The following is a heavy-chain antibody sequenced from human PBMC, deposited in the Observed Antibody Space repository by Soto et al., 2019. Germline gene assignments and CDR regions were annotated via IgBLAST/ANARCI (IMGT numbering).Heavy chain of an antibody. CDR3: AGGTPGDY. D-gene: IGHD3-10*01. CDR1: GFTFSSYA. CDR2: ISSNGGST. J-gene: IGHJ4*02. V-gene: IGHV3-64*01. Sequence: EVQLVESGGGLVQPGGSLRLSCAASGFTFSSYAMHWVREAPGKGLEYVSAISSNGGSTYYANSVKGRFTISRDNSKNTLYLQMGSLRAEDMAVYYCAGGTPGDYWGQGTLVTVSS.